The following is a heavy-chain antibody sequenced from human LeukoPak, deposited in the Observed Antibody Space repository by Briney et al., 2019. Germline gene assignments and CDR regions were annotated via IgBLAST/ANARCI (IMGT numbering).Heavy chain of an antibody. CDR1: GYTFTGYY. D-gene: IGHD6-19*01. V-gene: IGHV1-2*02. Sequence: GASVKVSCKASGYTFTGYYMHWVRQAPGQGLEWMGWINPNSGGTNYAQKFQGRVTMTRDTSISTAYMELSRLRSDDTAVYYCAREAGIAVAGLFDYWGQGTLVTVSS. CDR3: AREAGIAVAGLFDY. J-gene: IGHJ4*02. CDR2: INPNSGGT.